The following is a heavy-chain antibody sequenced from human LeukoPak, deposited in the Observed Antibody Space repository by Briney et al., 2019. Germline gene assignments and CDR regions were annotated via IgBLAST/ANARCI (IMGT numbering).Heavy chain of an antibody. CDR2: IKQDGSDK. J-gene: IGHJ2*01. CDR3: ARNYFDL. V-gene: IGHV3-7*02. CDR1: GFTFSTYW. Sequence: GGSLRLSCAASGFTFSTYWMNWVRQSPGKGLEWVANIKQDGSDKYYVDSVKGRFTISRDNAKNSLYLQMNSLRVEDTAVYYCARNYFDLWGRGTLVTVSS.